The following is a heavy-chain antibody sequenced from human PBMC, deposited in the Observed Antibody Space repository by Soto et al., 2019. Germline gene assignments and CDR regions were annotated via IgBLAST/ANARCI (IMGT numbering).Heavy chain of an antibody. J-gene: IGHJ4*02. CDR1: GFTFSTYW. CDR3: ARARIDY. V-gene: IGHV3-7*01. Sequence: EVQLVESGGGLVQPGVSLRLSCAASGFTFSTYWMTWVRQAPGKGLEWVANINLDGSEKHYVDSVKGRFTISRDNAKNSLYLQMNRLRAEDTAVYYCARARIDYWGQGTLVTVSS. CDR2: INLDGSEK.